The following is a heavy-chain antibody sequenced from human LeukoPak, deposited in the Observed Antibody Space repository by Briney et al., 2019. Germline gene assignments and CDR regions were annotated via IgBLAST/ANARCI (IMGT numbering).Heavy chain of an antibody. V-gene: IGHV5-51*01. D-gene: IGHD2-21*02. J-gene: IGHJ3*02. CDR1: GYSFTRYW. CDR2: IYPGDYDT. CDR3: ARPSGLLSPGAFDI. Sequence: GESLNISCKGSGYSFTRYWIGWVRQMPGKGLAWMGIIYPGDYDTRYSPSFQGQVTISADKSISTAYLQWSSLKASDTAMYYCARPSGLLSPGAFDILGQGTMVTVSS.